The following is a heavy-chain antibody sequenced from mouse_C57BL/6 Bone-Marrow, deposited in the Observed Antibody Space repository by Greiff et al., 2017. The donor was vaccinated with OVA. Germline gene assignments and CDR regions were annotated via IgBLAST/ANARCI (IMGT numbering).Heavy chain of an antibody. Sequence: EVQLQESGPGLVKPSQSLSLTCSVTGYSITSGYYWNWIRQLPGNKLEWMGYISYDGSNNYNPSLKNRISITRDTSKNQFFLKLNSVTTEDTATYYGARGPYYYGMDYWGRGTSVTVSS. J-gene: IGHJ4*01. CDR3: ARGPYYYGMDY. CDR2: ISYDGSN. V-gene: IGHV3-6*01. CDR1: GYSITSGYY.